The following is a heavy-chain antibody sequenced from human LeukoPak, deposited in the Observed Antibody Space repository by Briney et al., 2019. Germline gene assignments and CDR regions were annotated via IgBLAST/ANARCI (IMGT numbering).Heavy chain of an antibody. J-gene: IGHJ5*02. CDR3: ARDVDTVTTRSPGWFDP. CDR1: GFTFSSYA. D-gene: IGHD4-11*01. CDR2: ISPSGGDT. V-gene: IGHV3-23*01. Sequence: PGGSLRLSCAASGFTFSSYAMTWVRQAPGEGLEWVSAISPSGGDTYYADSVQGRFSISRDDSKNTLYLQMNSLRAEDTAVYYCARDVDTVTTRSPGWFDPWGQGTLVTVSS.